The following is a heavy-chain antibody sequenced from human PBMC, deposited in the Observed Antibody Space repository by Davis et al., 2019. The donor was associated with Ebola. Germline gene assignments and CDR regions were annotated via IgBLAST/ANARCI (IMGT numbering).Heavy chain of an antibody. J-gene: IGHJ4*02. Sequence: SETLSLTCAVSGGSISSSNWWSWVRQPPGKGLEWIGEIYHSGSTNYNPSLKSRVTILVDKSKNQFSLKLSSVTAADTAVYYCARHLGDLIDYWGQGTLVTVSS. CDR1: GGSISSSNW. CDR3: ARHLGDLIDY. D-gene: IGHD2-21*02. V-gene: IGHV4-4*02. CDR2: IYHSGST.